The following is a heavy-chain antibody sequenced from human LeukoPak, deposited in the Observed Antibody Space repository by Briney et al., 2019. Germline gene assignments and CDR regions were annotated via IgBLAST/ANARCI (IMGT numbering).Heavy chain of an antibody. Sequence: GGSLRLSCAASGFTFSSYGMHWVRQAPGKGLEWVAFIRYDGSNKYYADSVKGRFTISRDNSKNTLYVQMNSLRAEDTAAYYCATTKGGTVALDYWGQGTLVTVSS. D-gene: IGHD4-23*01. CDR1: GFTFSSYG. V-gene: IGHV3-30*02. CDR2: IRYDGSNK. J-gene: IGHJ4*02. CDR3: ATTKGGTVALDY.